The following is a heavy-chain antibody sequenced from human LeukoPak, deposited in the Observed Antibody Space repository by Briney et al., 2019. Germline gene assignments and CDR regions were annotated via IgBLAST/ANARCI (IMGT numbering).Heavy chain of an antibody. V-gene: IGHV1-8*01. CDR2: MNPNSGNT. Sequence: ASVKISCKASGYTFTSYDINWVRQATGQGLECMGWMNPNSGNTGYAQKFQGSVTMTRTTSITTPAMDLSSLRSDDTAVYLSARGDYVTERGIAVAGTDYWGQGTLVTVSS. D-gene: IGHD6-19*01. CDR1: GYTFTSYD. J-gene: IGHJ4*02. CDR3: ARGDYVTERGIAVAGTDY.